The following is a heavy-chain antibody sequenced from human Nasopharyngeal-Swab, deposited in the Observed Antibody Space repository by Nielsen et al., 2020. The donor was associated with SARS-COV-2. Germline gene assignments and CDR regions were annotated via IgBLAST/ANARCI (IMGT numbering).Heavy chain of an antibody. CDR1: GVSVTSGDVF. J-gene: IGHJ4*02. V-gene: IGHV4-61*02. CDR3: ARELPGTYSSFDY. Sequence: SETLSLTCSVSGVSVTSGDVFWSWIRQPAGKALQYIVRIFVRGNSPDFNPSLKSRGPISLDTSKNQFSLNLTSVTAADTAIYFCARELPGTYSSFDYWGQGILVTVSS. CDR2: IFVRGNSP. D-gene: IGHD1-26*01.